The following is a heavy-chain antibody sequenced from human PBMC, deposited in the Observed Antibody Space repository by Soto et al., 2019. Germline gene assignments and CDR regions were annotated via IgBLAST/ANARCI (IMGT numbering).Heavy chain of an antibody. CDR2: IYPGDSDT. D-gene: IGHD3-10*01. CDR1: GYSFTSYW. Sequence: GESLKISCKGSGYSFTSYWIGWVRQMPGKGLEWMGIIYPGDSDTRYSPSFQGQVTISADKSISTAYLQWSSLKASDTAMYYCARPRWAPDYYGSGGYSMDVWGQGTTVTVS. CDR3: ARPRWAPDYYGSGGYSMDV. J-gene: IGHJ6*02. V-gene: IGHV5-51*01.